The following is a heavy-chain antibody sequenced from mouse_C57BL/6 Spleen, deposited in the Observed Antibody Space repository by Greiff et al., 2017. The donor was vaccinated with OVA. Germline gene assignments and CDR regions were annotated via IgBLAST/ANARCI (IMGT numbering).Heavy chain of an antibody. CDR2: LDPSDSYT. V-gene: IGHV1-69*01. CDR3: ARGDSNYPYYFDY. CDR1: GYTFTSYW. J-gene: IGHJ2*01. Sequence: VQLQQPGAELVMPGASVKLSCKASGYTFTSYWMHWVKQRPGQGLEWIGELDPSDSYTNYNQKFKGKSTLTVDKSSSTAYMQLSSLTSEDSAVYYCARGDSNYPYYFDYWGQGTTLTVSS. D-gene: IGHD2-5*01.